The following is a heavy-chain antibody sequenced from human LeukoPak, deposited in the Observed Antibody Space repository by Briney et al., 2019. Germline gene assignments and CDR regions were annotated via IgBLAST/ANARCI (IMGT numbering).Heavy chain of an antibody. J-gene: IGHJ4*02. CDR1: GGSISSSSYY. CDR3: ARGGTVRYFDWLSEDY. V-gene: IGHV4-39*07. D-gene: IGHD3-9*01. CDR2: IYYSGST. Sequence: PSETLSLTCTVSGGSISSSSYYWGWIRQPPGKGLEWIGSIYYSGSTYYNPSLKSRVTISVDTSKNQFSLKLSSVTAADTAVYYCARGGTVRYFDWLSEDYWGQGTLVTVSS.